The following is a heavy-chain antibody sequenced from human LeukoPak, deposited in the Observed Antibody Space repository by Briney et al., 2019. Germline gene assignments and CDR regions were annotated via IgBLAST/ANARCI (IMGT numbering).Heavy chain of an antibody. CDR3: ATTMGGKWELLRPRKPQYFQH. D-gene: IGHD1-26*01. CDR2: IYYSGST. Sequence: SETLSLTCTVSGGSISSNSYYWGWIRQPPGKGLEWIGSIYYSGSTYYNPSLKSRVTISVDTSKNQFSLKLSSVTAEDTAVYYCATTMGGKWELLRPRKPQYFQHWGQGTLVTVSS. J-gene: IGHJ1*01. CDR1: GGSISSNSYY. V-gene: IGHV4-39*07.